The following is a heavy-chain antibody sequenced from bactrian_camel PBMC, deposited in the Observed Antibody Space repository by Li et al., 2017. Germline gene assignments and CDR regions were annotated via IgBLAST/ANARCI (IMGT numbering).Heavy chain of an antibody. V-gene: IGHV3S1*01. CDR2: IYTAGGNA. J-gene: IGHJ4*01. D-gene: IGHD6*01. Sequence: HVQLVESGGGSVETGGSLRLACAASGYTGTRHCWGWFRQTPGKEREGIAAIYTAGGNAYSADSVKGRFTISQDGANNTVYLQMNNLKPEDTAMYYCAADVGSMSGNCQPNYWGQGTQVTVS. CDR3: AADVGSMSGNCQPNY. CDR1: GYTGTRHC.